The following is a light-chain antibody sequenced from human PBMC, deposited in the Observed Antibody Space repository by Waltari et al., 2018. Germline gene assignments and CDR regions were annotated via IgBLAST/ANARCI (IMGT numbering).Light chain of an antibody. CDR2: WAS. CDR3: QQFYTTPS. V-gene: IGKV4-1*01. J-gene: IGKJ4*01. Sequence: DIVMTQTPNSLTVSLGERDTINCNASQNILYSSNNNKDLAWYQQQPGQPPKLLIYWASTRASGVPDRFSGSGSGTDFTLTISSLQAEDVAVYYCQQFYTTPSFGGGTKVEIK. CDR1: QNILYSSNNNKD.